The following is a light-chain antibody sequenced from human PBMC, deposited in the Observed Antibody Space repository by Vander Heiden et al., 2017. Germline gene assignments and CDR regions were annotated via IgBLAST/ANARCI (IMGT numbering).Light chain of an antibody. CDR2: DAS. J-gene: IGKJ2*01. CDR1: QDIHNF. V-gene: IGKV1-33*01. CDR3: QHYDNLPSYT. Sequence: DIQMTQSLSSLFASVGDRVTITCLTNQDIHNFLNWYQQKPGKAPKLLIYDASHLDTGVPSRFSGSGSGTHFTFTISSLQPEDFATYYCQHYDNLPSYTFGQGTKLDFK.